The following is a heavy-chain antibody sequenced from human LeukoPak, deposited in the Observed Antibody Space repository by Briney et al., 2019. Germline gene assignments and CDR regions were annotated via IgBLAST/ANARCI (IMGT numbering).Heavy chain of an antibody. CDR1: GFTFSSYA. CDR3: ARVATGSYDWFDP. CDR2: IKQDGSER. J-gene: IGHJ5*02. D-gene: IGHD3-10*01. Sequence: GGSLRLSCAASGFTFSSYAMSWVRQAPGKGLEWVASIKQDGSERYYVDSVKGRFTISRDNSKNTLYLQMNSLRAEDTAVYFCARVATGSYDWFDPWGQGTLVTVSS. V-gene: IGHV3-7*02.